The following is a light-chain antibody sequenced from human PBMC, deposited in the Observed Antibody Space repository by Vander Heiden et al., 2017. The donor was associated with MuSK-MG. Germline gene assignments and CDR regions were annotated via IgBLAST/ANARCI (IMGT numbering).Light chain of an antibody. J-gene: IGKJ2*01. Sequence: DIQMTQSPSSLSASVGDRVTITCQASHDIRKYLSWYQQKPGKAPQLLIYDASNLQSGVPSRFSGSGYGTSFSLTINNLQPEDIAPYYCQRLDNFPPYTFGQGTKVEIK. CDR3: QRLDNFPPYT. CDR2: DAS. CDR1: HDIRKY. V-gene: IGKV1-33*01.